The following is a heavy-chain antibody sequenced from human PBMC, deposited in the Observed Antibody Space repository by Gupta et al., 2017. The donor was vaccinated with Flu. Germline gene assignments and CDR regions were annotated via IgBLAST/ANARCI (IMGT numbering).Heavy chain of an antibody. Sequence: EVQLVESGGGLVKPGGSLSLSCAASGFTFSSYSMNWVRQAPGKGLEWVSSISSSSSYIYYADSVKGRFTISRDNAKNSLYLQMNSLRAEDTAVYDGASSPPGESSLCDYWGQGTLVTVSS. J-gene: IGHJ4*02. CDR3: ASSPPGESSLCDY. V-gene: IGHV3-21*01. CDR1: GFTFSSYS. CDR2: ISSSSSYI. D-gene: IGHD7-27*01.